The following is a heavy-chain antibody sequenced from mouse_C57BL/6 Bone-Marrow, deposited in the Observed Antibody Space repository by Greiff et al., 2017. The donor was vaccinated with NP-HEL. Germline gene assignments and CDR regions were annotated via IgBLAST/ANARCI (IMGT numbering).Heavy chain of an antibody. CDR2: IYPRSGNT. Sequence: VKLMESGAELARPGASVKLSCKASGYTFTSYGISWVKQRTGQGLEWIGEIYPRSGNTYYNEKFKGKATLTADKSSSTAYMELRSLTSEDSAVYFCAREGTNWDDAMDYWGQGTSVTVSS. CDR3: AREGTNWDDAMDY. J-gene: IGHJ4*01. D-gene: IGHD4-1*01. CDR1: GYTFTSYG. V-gene: IGHV1-81*01.